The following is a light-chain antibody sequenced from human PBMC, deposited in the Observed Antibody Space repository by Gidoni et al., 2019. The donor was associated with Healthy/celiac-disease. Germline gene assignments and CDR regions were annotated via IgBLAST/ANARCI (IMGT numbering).Light chain of an antibody. CDR3: QQYYSYPPT. J-gene: IGKJ3*01. V-gene: IGKV1-8*01. Sequence: AIRMTQSPSPFPASTGDRVTITCRASQGISSYLAWYQQKPGKAPKLLIYAASTLQSGVPSRFSGSGSWTDCTLTISCLQSEDFATYYCQQYYSYPPTFGPGTKVDIK. CDR1: QGISSY. CDR2: AAS.